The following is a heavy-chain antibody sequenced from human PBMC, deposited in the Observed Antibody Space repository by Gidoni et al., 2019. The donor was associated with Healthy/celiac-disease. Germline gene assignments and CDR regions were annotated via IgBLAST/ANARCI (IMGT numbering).Heavy chain of an antibody. D-gene: IGHD4-17*01. CDR2: IRPKSGGT. CDR1: GYTFTGYY. CDR3: AGGRAATTVTELDY. J-gene: IGHJ4*02. V-gene: IGHV1-2*02. Sequence: QVQLVQSGAEVQKPGASVKVSCTASGYTFTGYYMHWVRQAPGQGLEWMGWIRPKSGGTNYAQKFQGRVTMTRDTSSSTAYMELSRLRYDDTAVDYCAGGRAATTVTELDYWGQGTLVTVSS.